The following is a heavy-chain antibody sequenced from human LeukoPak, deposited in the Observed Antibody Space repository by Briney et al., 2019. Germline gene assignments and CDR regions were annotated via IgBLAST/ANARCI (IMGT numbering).Heavy chain of an antibody. J-gene: IGHJ4*02. Sequence: GGSLRLSCAASGFTFSSYAMSWVRQAPGKGLEWVSAISGSGGSTYYADSVKGRFTISRDNSKNTLYLQMNSLRAEDTAVYYCAKDHTPSGWYPSGYWGQGTLVTVSS. CDR3: AKDHTPSGWYPSGY. CDR1: GFTFSSYA. CDR2: ISGSGGST. V-gene: IGHV3-23*01. D-gene: IGHD6-13*01.